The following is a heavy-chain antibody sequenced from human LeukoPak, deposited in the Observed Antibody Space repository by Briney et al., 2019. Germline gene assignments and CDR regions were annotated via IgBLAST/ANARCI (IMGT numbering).Heavy chain of an antibody. CDR2: IYYSGST. J-gene: IGHJ4*02. D-gene: IGHD6-13*01. CDR1: GGPISSYY. Sequence: SETLSLTCTVSGGPISSYYWSWIRQPPGKGLEWIGYIYYSGSTNYNPSLKSRVTISVDTSKNQFSLRLSSVTAADTAVYYCAGSSKWYYFDYWGQGTLVTVSS. CDR3: AGSSKWYYFDY. V-gene: IGHV4-59*01.